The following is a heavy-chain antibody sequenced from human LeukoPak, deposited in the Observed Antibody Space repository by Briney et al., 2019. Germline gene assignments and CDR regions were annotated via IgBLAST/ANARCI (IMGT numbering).Heavy chain of an antibody. V-gene: IGHV3-23*01. Sequence: GGSLRLSCAASGFTFSSYAMSWVRQAPGKGLEWVSAISGSGSGGSTYYADSVKGRFTISRDNSKNTLYLQMNSLRAGDTAVYYCAKSGYNRFDYWGQGTLVTVSS. D-gene: IGHD5-24*01. CDR1: GFTFSSYA. J-gene: IGHJ4*02. CDR3: AKSGYNRFDY. CDR2: ISGSGSGGST.